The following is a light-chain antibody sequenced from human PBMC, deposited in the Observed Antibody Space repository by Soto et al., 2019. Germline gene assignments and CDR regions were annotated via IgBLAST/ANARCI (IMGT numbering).Light chain of an antibody. V-gene: IGLV2-18*02. CDR3: SSHTSSSTFV. J-gene: IGLJ1*01. Sequence: QSALTQPPSVSGSPGQSVSISCTGTSSDVGSNNRVSWYQQPPGTAPKLMIYGVSNRPSGVPDRFSGSKSGNTASLTISGPQAEDEADYSCSSHTSSSTFVFGTGTKLTVL. CDR2: GVS. CDR1: SSDVGSNNR.